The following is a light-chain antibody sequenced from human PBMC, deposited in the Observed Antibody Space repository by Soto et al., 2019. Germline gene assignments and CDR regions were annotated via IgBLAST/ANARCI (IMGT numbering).Light chain of an antibody. CDR2: AAS. J-gene: IGKJ4*01. CDR1: QNIDNY. Sequence: QMTQTPSSRSASGGDRDISTCRASQNIDNYLNWYQQKPGEAPKLLISAASNLQTGVPSRFSGSRSGTDFSLTISGLQPEDFATYFCQQSYTIPLIFGGGNKV. CDR3: QQSYTIPLI. V-gene: IGKV1-39*01.